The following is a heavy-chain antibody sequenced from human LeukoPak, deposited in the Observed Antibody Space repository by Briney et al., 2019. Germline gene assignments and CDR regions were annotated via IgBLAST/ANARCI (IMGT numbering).Heavy chain of an antibody. D-gene: IGHD3-10*01. V-gene: IGHV4-59*01. J-gene: IGHJ4*02. Sequence: SETLSLTCTVSGGSISSYYWSWIRQPPGKGVEWFGYISYSGSTNYNPSLKSRVTISVDTSRNQFSLKLSSVTAADTAVYYCARGRLGGSGSYYNVLDYWGQGPLVTVSS. CDR2: ISYSGST. CDR3: ARGRLGGSGSYYNVLDY. CDR1: GGSISSYY.